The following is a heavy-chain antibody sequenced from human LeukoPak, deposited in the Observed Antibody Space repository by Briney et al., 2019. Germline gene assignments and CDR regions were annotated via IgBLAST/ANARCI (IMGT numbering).Heavy chain of an antibody. CDR3: ARVALYSSGLFDY. Sequence: PGGSLRLSCAASGFTFSSYSINWVRQAPGKGLEWVSSISSSSSYIYYADSVKGRFTISRDHAKNSLYLQMNSLRAEDTAVYYCARVALYSSGLFDYWGQGTLVTVSS. V-gene: IGHV3-21*01. D-gene: IGHD6-19*01. CDR1: GFTFSSYS. J-gene: IGHJ4*02. CDR2: ISSSSSYI.